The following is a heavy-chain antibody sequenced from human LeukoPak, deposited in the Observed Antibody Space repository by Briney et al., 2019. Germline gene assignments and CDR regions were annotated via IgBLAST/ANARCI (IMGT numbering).Heavy chain of an antibody. Sequence: PSETLSLTCTVSGGSISSYYWSWVRQPPGKGLEWIGCIHTSGSTNYNPYLKSRVTISVDTSKNQFSLKLSSVTAADTAVYYCARRRTLGVSGGCCWFDPWGQGTLVTVSS. CDR2: IHTSGST. CDR3: ARRRTLGVSGGCCWFDP. J-gene: IGHJ5*02. V-gene: IGHV4-4*09. CDR1: GGSISSYY. D-gene: IGHD3-16*01.